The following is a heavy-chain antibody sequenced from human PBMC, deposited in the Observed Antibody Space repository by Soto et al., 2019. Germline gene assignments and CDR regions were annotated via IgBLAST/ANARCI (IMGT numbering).Heavy chain of an antibody. CDR1: GGSISNSDYY. J-gene: IGHJ3*01. Sequence: QLQLQESGPRLVNPSETLSLTCFVSGGSISNSDYYLCWIRQPPGKGLEWIGTIYYNGNTLYNPSLKSRITMSVDTSQNQFSLKLSSVTAADTAVYYCARHFDYPHDFDVWGQGTMVTVSS. D-gene: IGHD5-12*01. V-gene: IGHV4-39*01. CDR3: ARHFDYPHDFDV. CDR2: IYYNGNT.